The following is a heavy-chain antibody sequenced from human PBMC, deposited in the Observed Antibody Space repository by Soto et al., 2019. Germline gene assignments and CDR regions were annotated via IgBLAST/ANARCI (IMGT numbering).Heavy chain of an antibody. CDR1: GFTFSSYW. Sequence: GGSLRLSCAASGFTFSSYWMSWVRQAPGKGLEWVANIKQDGSEKYYVDSVKGRFTISRDNAKNSLYLQMNSLRAEDTAVYYCARAVIVVVVAATDVSGPSPLPEVLFDPWGQGTLVTVSS. D-gene: IGHD2-15*01. J-gene: IGHJ5*02. CDR2: IKQDGSEK. CDR3: ARAVIVVVVAATDVSGPSPLPEVLFDP. V-gene: IGHV3-7*05.